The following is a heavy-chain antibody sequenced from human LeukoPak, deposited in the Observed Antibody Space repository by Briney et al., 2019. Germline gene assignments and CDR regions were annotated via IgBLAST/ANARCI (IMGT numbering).Heavy chain of an antibody. CDR2: INHSGST. V-gene: IGHV4-34*01. D-gene: IGHD2-2*01. CDR1: GGSFSGYY. Sequence: PSETLSLTCAVYGGSFSGYYWSWIRQPPGKGLEWIGEINHSGSTNYNPSLKSRVTISVDTSKNQFSLKLSSVTAADTAVYYCARAYCSSTSCPGYFDHWGQGTLVTVSS. J-gene: IGHJ4*02. CDR3: ARAYCSSTSCPGYFDH.